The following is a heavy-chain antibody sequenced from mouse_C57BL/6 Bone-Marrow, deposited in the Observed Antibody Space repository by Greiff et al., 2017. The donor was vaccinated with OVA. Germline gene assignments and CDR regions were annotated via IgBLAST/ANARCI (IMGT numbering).Heavy chain of an antibody. V-gene: IGHV1-58*01. Sequence: EVKLEESGAELVRPGSSVKMSCKTSGYTFTSYGINWVKQRPGQGLEWIGYIYIGNGYTEYNEKFKGKATLTSDTSSSTAYMQLSSLTSEDSAIYFCARYYYDYDEDYFDYWGQGTTLTVSS. CDR2: IYIGNGYT. D-gene: IGHD2-4*01. J-gene: IGHJ2*01. CDR3: ARYYYDYDEDYFDY. CDR1: GYTFTSYG.